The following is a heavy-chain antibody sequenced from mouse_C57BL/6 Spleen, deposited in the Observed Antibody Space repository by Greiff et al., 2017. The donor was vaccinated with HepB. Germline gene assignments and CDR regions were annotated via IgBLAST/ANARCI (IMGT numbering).Heavy chain of an antibody. J-gene: IGHJ2*01. CDR2: INPNYGTT. V-gene: IGHV1-39*01. D-gene: IGHD1-1*01. CDR1: GYSFTDYN. Sequence: EVKLMESGPELVKPGASVKISCKASGYSFTDYNMNWVKQSNGKSLEWIGVINPNYGTTSYNQKFKGKATLTVDQSSSTAYMQLNSLTSEDSAVYYCARSRLEDYGSSYGYFDYWGQGTTLTVSS. CDR3: ARSRLEDYGSSYGYFDY.